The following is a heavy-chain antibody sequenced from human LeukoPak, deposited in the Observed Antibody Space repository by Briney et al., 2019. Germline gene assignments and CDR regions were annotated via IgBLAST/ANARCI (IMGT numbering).Heavy chain of an antibody. CDR2: MNPNSGNT. CDR1: GYTLTSYD. V-gene: IGHV1-8*03. J-gene: IGHJ6*03. CDR3: ARRYYDSSGPYYYYYMDV. D-gene: IGHD3-22*01. Sequence: ASVKVSCKASGYTLTSYDINWVRQATGQGLEWMGWMNPNSGNTGYAQKFQGRVTITRNTSISTAYMELSSLRSEDTAVYYCARRYYDSSGPYYYYYMDVWGKGTTVTVSS.